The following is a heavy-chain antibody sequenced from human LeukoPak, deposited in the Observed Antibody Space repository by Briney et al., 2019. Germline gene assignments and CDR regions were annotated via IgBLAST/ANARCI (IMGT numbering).Heavy chain of an antibody. Sequence: GGSLRLSCAASGFTFSGYAMSWVRQAPGKGLEWVSAIRGSGASTYYADSVKGRFTISRDNSKNTLYRQMNSLRAEDTAVYYCAKGSTKAYCSGGSCYRSIYYYMDVWGKGTTVTVSS. CDR2: IRGSGAST. D-gene: IGHD2-15*01. CDR3: AKGSTKAYCSGGSCYRSIYYYMDV. V-gene: IGHV3-23*01. CDR1: GFTFSGYA. J-gene: IGHJ6*03.